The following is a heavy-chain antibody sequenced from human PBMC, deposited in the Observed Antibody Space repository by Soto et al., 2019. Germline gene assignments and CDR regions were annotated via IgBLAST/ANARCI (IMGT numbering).Heavy chain of an antibody. CDR2: IRDISASA. V-gene: IGHV3-23*01. J-gene: IGHJ4*02. Sequence: EVQLLESGGGLVQPGGSLRLSCAASGFTFSNHAMSWVRQAPGKGLEWVSEIRDISASAYSADSVKGRFTISRDNSKNMLYLQMNSLRAEDTATYYCAKDLGFCSGGNCYHTGVFDLWGPGIRVTVSS. D-gene: IGHD2-15*01. CDR3: AKDLGFCSGGNCYHTGVFDL. CDR1: GFTFSNHA.